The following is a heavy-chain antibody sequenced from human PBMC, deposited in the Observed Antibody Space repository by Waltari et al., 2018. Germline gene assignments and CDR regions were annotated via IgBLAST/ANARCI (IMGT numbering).Heavy chain of an antibody. V-gene: IGHV3-30*01. D-gene: IGHD4-17*01. CDR1: GFTFNNYA. CDR3: ARDSQTAVTSFDY. Sequence: QVYLEESGGGVVQTGRSLRLSSAVSGFTFNNYAMHWVRQAPGKGLGWVSLISYDGSDKYYADSVKGRFTISRDNSEHTLYLQMNSLRTEDTAIYYCARDSQTAVTSFDYWGQGTLVTVSS. CDR2: ISYDGSDK. J-gene: IGHJ4*02.